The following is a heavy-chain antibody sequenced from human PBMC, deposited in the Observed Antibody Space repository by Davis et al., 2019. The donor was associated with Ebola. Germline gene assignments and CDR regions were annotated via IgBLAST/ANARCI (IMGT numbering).Heavy chain of an antibody. CDR2: ISWNGGSF. CDR1: GFTFDDHA. D-gene: IGHD3-22*01. Sequence: PGGSLRLSCAVSGFTFDDHAMHWLRQAPGKGLEWVSGISWNGGSFGYADSVKGRFTISRDNAKNSLYLQINSLRAEDAALYYCARAASYYFDSLGSIDYWGQGTQVSVSS. V-gene: IGHV3-9*01. CDR3: ARAASYYFDSLGSIDY. J-gene: IGHJ4*02.